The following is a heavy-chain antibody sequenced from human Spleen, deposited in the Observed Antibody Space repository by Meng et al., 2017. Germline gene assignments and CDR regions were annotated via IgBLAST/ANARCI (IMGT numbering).Heavy chain of an antibody. CDR2: INPKSGDT. D-gene: IGHD6-25*01. CDR3: ARDEDISAAGKLFGDY. Sequence: ASVKVSCKPSGYNFPDYWLHWVRRAPGQGLEWMGRINPKSGDTHYAQKFQARVTMTGDTSISTAYMELSGLRPDDTAMYYCARDEDISAAGKLFGDYWGQGTLVTVSS. V-gene: IGHV1-2*06. CDR1: GYNFPDYW. J-gene: IGHJ4*02.